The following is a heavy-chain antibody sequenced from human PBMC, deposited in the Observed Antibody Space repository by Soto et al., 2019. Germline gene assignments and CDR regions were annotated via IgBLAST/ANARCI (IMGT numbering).Heavy chain of an antibody. V-gene: IGHV3-11*01. CDR2: ITSSGSSI. CDR3: ARDKGQLVPLHSDGSDV. Sequence: PGGSLRLSCAASGFTFSDYYMSWIRQAPGKGLEWVSYITSSGSSIYYADSVKGRFTISRDNAKNSLYLQMNSLRAEDTAVYYCARDKGQLVPLHSDGSDVWGQGTTVTVSS. J-gene: IGHJ6*02. D-gene: IGHD6-6*01. CDR1: GFTFSDYY.